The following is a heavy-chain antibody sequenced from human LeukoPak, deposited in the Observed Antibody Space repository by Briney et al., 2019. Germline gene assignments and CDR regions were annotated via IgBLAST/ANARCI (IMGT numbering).Heavy chain of an antibody. J-gene: IGHJ5*02. CDR1: GYTFTSYG. V-gene: IGHV1-18*01. CDR2: ISAYNGNT. Sequence: GALVKVSCKASGYTFTSYGISWVRQAPGQGLEWMGWISAYNGNTNYAQKLQGRVTMTTDTSTSTAYMELRSLRSDDTAVYYCARSLQFLEWPHPHNWFDPWGQGTLVTVSS. CDR3: ARSLQFLEWPHPHNWFDP. D-gene: IGHD3-3*01.